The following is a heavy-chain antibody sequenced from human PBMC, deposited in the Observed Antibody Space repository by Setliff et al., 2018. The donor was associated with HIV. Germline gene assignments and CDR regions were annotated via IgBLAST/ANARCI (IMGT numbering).Heavy chain of an antibody. Sequence: SETLSLTCAVFRGSFSGYYWTWIRQAPGKGLEWIGDINHKGSTNYKSSLKSRVTISMDTSKNQFSLKLTSVTAADTAVYYCARRGAYGYDYFDYWGPGILVTVSS. D-gene: IGHD5-12*01. CDR1: RGSFSGYY. CDR3: ARRGAYGYDYFDY. V-gene: IGHV4-34*01. J-gene: IGHJ4*02. CDR2: INHKGST.